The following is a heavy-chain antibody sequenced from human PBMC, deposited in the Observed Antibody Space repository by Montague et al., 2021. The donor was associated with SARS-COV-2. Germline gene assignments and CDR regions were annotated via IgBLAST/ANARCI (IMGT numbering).Heavy chain of an antibody. CDR2: ISHDESNH. Sequence: SLRLSCAASRLPFNGYAMHWVRQAPGKGLEWLTFISHDESNHRYADSVKGRFTISRDNSKNTLYLQMDSLGPEDTAVYYCAREGYRSGNFYLDYWGQGTLVTVSS. CDR3: AREGYRSGNFYLDY. V-gene: IGHV3-30*04. D-gene: IGHD1-26*01. CDR1: RLPFNGYA. J-gene: IGHJ4*01.